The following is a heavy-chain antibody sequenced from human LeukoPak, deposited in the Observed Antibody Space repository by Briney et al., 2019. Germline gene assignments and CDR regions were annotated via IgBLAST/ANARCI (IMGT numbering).Heavy chain of an antibody. CDR1: GGSISSGSYY. CDR2: IYTSGST. Sequence: PSGTLSLTCTVSGGSISSGSYYWSWIRQPAGKGLEWIGHIYTSGSTNYNPSLKSRVTISVDTSKNQFSLKLSSVTATDTAVYYCARGGPYCSGGGCYSRTSNWFDPWGQGTLVTVSS. J-gene: IGHJ5*02. D-gene: IGHD2-15*01. CDR3: ARGGPYCSGGGCYSRTSNWFDP. V-gene: IGHV4-61*09.